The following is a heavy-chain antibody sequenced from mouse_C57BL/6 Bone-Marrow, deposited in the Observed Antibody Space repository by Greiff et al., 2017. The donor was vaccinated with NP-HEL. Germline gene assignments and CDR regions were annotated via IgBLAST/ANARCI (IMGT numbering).Heavy chain of an antibody. Sequence: QVQLQQPGAELVRPGTSVKLSCKASGYTFTSYWMHWVKQRPGQGLEWIGVIDPSDSYTNYNQKFKGKATLTVDTSSSTAYMQLSSLTSEDSAVYYCARGPPLWYFDVGGTGTTVTVSS. CDR3: ARGPPLWYFDV. J-gene: IGHJ1*03. V-gene: IGHV1-59*01. CDR2: IDPSDSYT. CDR1: GYTFTSYW.